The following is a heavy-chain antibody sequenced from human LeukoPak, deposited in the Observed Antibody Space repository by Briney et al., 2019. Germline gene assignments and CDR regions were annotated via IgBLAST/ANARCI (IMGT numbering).Heavy chain of an antibody. J-gene: IGHJ4*02. CDR3: AGVWLTVAGYYFDY. V-gene: IGHV1-18*01. CDR2: ISAYNGNT. D-gene: IGHD6-19*01. Sequence: GASVKVSCKASGYTFTSYGISWVRQAPGQGLEWMGWISAYNGNTKYAQKLQGRITMTTDTPTSTAYMELRSLRSDDTAVYYCAGVWLTVAGYYFDYWGQGTLVTVSS. CDR1: GYTFTSYG.